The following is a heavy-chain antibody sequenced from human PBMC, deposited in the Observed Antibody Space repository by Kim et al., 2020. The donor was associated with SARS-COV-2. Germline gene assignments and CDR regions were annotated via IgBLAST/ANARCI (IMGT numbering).Heavy chain of an antibody. CDR2: ISSSSSYI. J-gene: IGHJ6*02. CDR1: GFTFSSYS. CDR3: ARVKELLYYYYGMDV. V-gene: IGHV3-21*01. D-gene: IGHD1-7*01. Sequence: GGSLRLSCAASGFTFSSYSMNWVRQAPGKGLEWVSSISSSSSYIYYADSVKGRFTISRDNAKNSLYLQMNSLRAEDTAVYYCARVKELLYYYYGMDVWGQGTTVTVSS.